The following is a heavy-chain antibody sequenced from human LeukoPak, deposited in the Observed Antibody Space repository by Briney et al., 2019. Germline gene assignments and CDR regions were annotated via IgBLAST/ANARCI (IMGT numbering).Heavy chain of an antibody. J-gene: IGHJ3*02. CDR2: ISYDGSNK. CDR3: AITLTWIQLWPDAFDI. CDR1: GFTFSSYA. Sequence: HPGGSLRLSCAASGFTFSSYAMHWVRQAPGKGLEWVAVISYDGSNKYYADSVKGRFTISRDNSKNTLYLQMNSLRAEDTAVYYCAITLTWIQLWPDAFDIWGQGTMVTVSS. V-gene: IGHV3-30-3*01. D-gene: IGHD5-18*01.